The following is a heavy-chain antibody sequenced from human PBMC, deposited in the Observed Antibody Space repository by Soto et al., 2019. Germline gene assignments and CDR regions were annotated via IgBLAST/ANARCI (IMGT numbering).Heavy chain of an antibody. D-gene: IGHD3-22*01. CDR3: ATLSSWVSTYYYDSSGYYYDY. J-gene: IGHJ4*02. CDR1: GYTLTELS. CDR2: FDPEDDET. V-gene: IGHV1-24*01. Sequence: QVQLVQSGAEVKKPGASVKVACKVSGYTLTELSMHWVRQAPGKGLEWMGGFDPEDDETIYAQKFEGRVTMTEDTSTDTAYMELSSLRSEDTAVYYCATLSSWVSTYYYDSSGYYYDYWGQGTLVTVSS.